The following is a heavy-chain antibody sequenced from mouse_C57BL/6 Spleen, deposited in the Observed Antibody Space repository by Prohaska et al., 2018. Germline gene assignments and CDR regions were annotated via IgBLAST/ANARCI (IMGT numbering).Heavy chain of an antibody. CDR2: IYPSDSET. Sequence: QVQLQQPGAELVRPGSSVKLSCKASGYTFTSYWMDWVKQRPGQGLEWIGNIYPSDSETHYNQKFKDKATLTVDKSSSTAYMQLSSLTSEDSAVYYCARGSNYAWFAYWGQGTLVTVSA. J-gene: IGHJ3*01. CDR3: ARGSNYAWFAY. CDR1: GYTFTSYW. V-gene: IGHV1-61*01. D-gene: IGHD2-5*01.